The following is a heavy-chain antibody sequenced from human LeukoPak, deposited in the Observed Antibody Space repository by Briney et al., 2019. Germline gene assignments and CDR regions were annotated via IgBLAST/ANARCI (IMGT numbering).Heavy chain of an antibody. CDR2: ISSSSSYI. CDR1: GFTFSSYS. J-gene: IGHJ4*02. D-gene: IGHD4-17*01. Sequence: GGSLRLSCAASGFTFSSYSMNWVRQAPGKGLEWVSSISSSSSYIYYADSVKGRFTISRDNAKSSLYLQMNSLRAEDTAVYYCARVGDYGDYAYWGQGTLVTVSS. CDR3: ARVGDYGDYAY. V-gene: IGHV3-21*01.